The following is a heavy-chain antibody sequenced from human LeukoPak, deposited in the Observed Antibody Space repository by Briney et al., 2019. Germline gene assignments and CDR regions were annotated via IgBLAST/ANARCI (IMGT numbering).Heavy chain of an antibody. D-gene: IGHD6-6*01. Sequence: GGSLRLSCAASGFTFSSYAMHWVRQAPGKGLEWVAVISYDGSNKYYADSVKGRFTISRDNSKNTLYLQMNSLRAEDTAVYYCAREVDIAARTFDLWGQGTLVTVSS. CDR1: GFTFSSYA. J-gene: IGHJ5*02. V-gene: IGHV3-30-3*01. CDR2: ISYDGSNK. CDR3: AREVDIAARTFDL.